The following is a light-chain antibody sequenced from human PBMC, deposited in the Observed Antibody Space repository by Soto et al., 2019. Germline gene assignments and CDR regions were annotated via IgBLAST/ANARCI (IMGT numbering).Light chain of an antibody. CDR2: EVT. CDR3: AAWDDSLSVWV. Sequence: QSALTQPPSASGSPGQSVTFSCTGTSSDIGDYNYVSWYQQHPGKAPKLMIYEVTKRPSGVPDRFSGSKSGNTASLTVSGLQADDEADYYCAAWDDSLSVWVFGGGTKLTVL. J-gene: IGLJ3*02. CDR1: SSDIGDYNY. V-gene: IGLV2-8*01.